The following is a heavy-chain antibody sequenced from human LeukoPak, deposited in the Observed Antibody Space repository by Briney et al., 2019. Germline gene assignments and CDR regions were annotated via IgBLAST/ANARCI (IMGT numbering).Heavy chain of an antibody. CDR2: ISAYNGNT. J-gene: IGHJ6*03. CDR1: GYTFTSYG. Sequence: ASVKVSCKASGYTFTSYGISWVRQAPGQGLEWMGLISAYNGNTNYAQKLQGRVTMTTDTSTSTAYMELRSLRSDDTAVYYCARVSLDSGSYYVRFYYYYYMDVWGKGTTVTVSS. D-gene: IGHD1-26*01. V-gene: IGHV1-18*01. CDR3: ARVSLDSGSYYVRFYYYYYMDV.